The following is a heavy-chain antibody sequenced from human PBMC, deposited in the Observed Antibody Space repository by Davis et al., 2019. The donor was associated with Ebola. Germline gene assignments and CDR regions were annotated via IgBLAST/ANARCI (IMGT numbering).Heavy chain of an antibody. V-gene: IGHV4-59*02. D-gene: IGHD3-10*01. J-gene: IGHJ4*02. CDR1: GGFVTSYY. Sequence: SETLPLTCTVSGGFVTSYYWSWIRQPPGKGLEWIGHIYYSGSTDYNPSLKSRLYISIDTSKNQFSLSLSSVTAADTAVYYCARDRTGGGIDFWGQGALVTVSS. CDR3: ARDRTGGGIDF. CDR2: IYYSGST.